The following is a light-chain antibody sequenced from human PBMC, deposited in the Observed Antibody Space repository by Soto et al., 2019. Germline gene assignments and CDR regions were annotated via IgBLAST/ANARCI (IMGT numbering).Light chain of an antibody. V-gene: IGKV1-5*03. CDR3: QQYNSYGT. CDR2: KAS. Sequence: DIQMTQSPSTLSASVGDRVTITCRASQSISSWLAWYQQKPGKAPKLLIYKASTLESGAPSRFNGSGSGTEFTLTISSLQPDDFATYYCQQYNSYGTFGQGTKVDIK. J-gene: IGKJ1*01. CDR1: QSISSW.